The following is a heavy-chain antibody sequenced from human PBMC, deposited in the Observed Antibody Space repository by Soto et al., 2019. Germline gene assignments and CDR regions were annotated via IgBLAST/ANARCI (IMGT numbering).Heavy chain of an antibody. CDR1: GFTVSSNY. CDR3: ARPVSSIAALTEYYFDY. J-gene: IGHJ4*02. Sequence: GGSLRLSCAASGFTVSSNYMSWVRQAPGKGLEWVSVIYSGGSTYYADSVKGRFTISRDNSKNTLYLQMNRLRAEDTAVYYCARPVSSIAALTEYYFDYWGQGTLVTVSS. V-gene: IGHV3-66*04. D-gene: IGHD6-6*01. CDR2: IYSGGST.